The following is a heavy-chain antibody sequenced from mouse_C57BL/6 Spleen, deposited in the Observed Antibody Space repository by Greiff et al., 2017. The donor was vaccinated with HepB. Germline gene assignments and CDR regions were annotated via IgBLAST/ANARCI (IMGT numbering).Heavy chain of an antibody. Sequence: DVQLAASEGGLVQPGSSMKLSCTASGFTFSDYYMAWVRQVPEKGLEWVANINYDGSSTYYLDSLKSRFIISRDNAKNILYLQMSSLKSEDTATYYCARDRHYYAMDYWGQGTSVTVSS. J-gene: IGHJ4*01. CDR1: GFTFSDYY. CDR2: INYDGSST. V-gene: IGHV5-16*01. CDR3: ARDRHYYAMDY.